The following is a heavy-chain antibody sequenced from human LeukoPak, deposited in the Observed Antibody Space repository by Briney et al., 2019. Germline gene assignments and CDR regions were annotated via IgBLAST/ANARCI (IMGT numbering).Heavy chain of an antibody. CDR1: GGSISSGDYY. CDR3: ARGIIVVVPAALDGFDI. D-gene: IGHD2-2*01. V-gene: IGHV4-30-4*01. CDR2: IYYIGNT. Sequence: SETLSLTCTVSGGSISSGDYYWSWIRQTPGKGLEWIGYIYYIGNTYYNPSLKSRITISVDTSKNQFSLKLSSVTAADTAVYYCARGIIVVVPAALDGFDIWGQGTMVSVS. J-gene: IGHJ3*02.